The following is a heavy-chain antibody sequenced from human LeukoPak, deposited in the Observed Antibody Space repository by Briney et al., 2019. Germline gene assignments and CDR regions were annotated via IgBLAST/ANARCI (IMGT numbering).Heavy chain of an antibody. V-gene: IGHV5-51*01. CDR2: IYPGDSDT. CDR1: GYDFTTYW. Sequence: GESLKISCKGSGYDFTTYWIGWVRHMPGKGLEWMGIIYPGDSDTRYSPSFQGQVTISADKSISTAYLQWSSLKASDTAIYYCARHLRSLPFHYWGQGTLVTVSS. CDR3: ARHLRSLPFHY. J-gene: IGHJ4*02.